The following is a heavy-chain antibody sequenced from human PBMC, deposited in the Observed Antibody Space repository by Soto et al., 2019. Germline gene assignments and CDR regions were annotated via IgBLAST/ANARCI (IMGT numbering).Heavy chain of an antibody. CDR3: ARGSAAGVDYGMDV. J-gene: IGHJ6*02. D-gene: IGHD6-13*01. Sequence: QVQLRESGPGLVKSSETLSLTCTVSGGSISSYYWSWIRQPAGKGLEWIGRIYPSGGTNYNPSLKSRVTMSVDTSKKRFSLRLSSVTAADTAVYYCARGSAAGVDYGMDVWGQGTSVTVSS. V-gene: IGHV4-4*07. CDR2: IYPSGGT. CDR1: GGSISSYY.